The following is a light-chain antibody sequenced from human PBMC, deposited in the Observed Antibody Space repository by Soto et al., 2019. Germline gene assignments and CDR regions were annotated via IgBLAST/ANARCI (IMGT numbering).Light chain of an antibody. CDR2: RNI. CDR1: SSNIGSNY. CDR3: ATWDGSLSGGV. Sequence: QSVLTQPASASGTPGQRVTISCSGSSSNIGSNYVFWYQQLPGTAPKLLIYRNIQRPSGVPDRFSGSKSGTSASLAISGLRFEDEADYYCATWDGSLSGGVFETGTKVTVL. V-gene: IGLV1-47*01. J-gene: IGLJ1*01.